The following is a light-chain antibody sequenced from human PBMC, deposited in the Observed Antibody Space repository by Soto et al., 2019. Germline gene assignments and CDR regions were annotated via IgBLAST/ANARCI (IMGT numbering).Light chain of an antibody. CDR1: NIRNKS. CDR3: QVWDSRSDHWV. Sequence: SYELTQTPSVSVAPGQTARITCGGNNIRNKSVQWYQQKPGQAPVVVVYDDTNRASGIPERCSGSNSANTATVTISRVEAGDEADYYWQVWDSRSDHWVFGGGTKLTVL. J-gene: IGLJ3*02. V-gene: IGLV3-21*02. CDR2: DDT.